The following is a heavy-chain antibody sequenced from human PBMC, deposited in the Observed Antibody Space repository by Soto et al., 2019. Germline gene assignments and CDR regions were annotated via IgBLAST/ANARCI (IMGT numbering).Heavy chain of an antibody. J-gene: IGHJ6*02. CDR3: ARGKRGSSWYRGEEKYYYYGMDV. D-gene: IGHD6-13*01. Sequence: SETLSLTCTAYGESFNGYYWSWIRQPPGKGLEWIGEIHHSGSTNYNPSLKSRVTFSIDTSKRQFSLKVRSVTAADTAVYYCARGKRGSSWYRGEEKYYYYGMDVLGQGTPVTVSS. CDR2: IHHSGST. V-gene: IGHV4-34*01. CDR1: GESFNGYY.